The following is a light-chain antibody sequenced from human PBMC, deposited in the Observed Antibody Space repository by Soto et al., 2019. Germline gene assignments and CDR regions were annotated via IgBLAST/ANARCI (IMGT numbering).Light chain of an antibody. J-gene: IGKJ4*01. CDR2: DAS. V-gene: IGKV3D-20*02. Sequence: EIVLTQSPATLSLSPWERATLSCRASHNIGNNYLAWFQQKPGQAPRLLIYDASTRDTGIPDRFSGSGSGTDFTLTISRLEPEDFAVYYCQQCAHAPLTFGGGTKVEIK. CDR3: QQCAHAPLT. CDR1: HNIGNNY.